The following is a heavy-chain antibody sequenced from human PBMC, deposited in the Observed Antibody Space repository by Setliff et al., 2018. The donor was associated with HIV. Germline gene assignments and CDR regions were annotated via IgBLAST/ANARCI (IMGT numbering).Heavy chain of an antibody. Sequence: GGSLRLSCAASGFTFSSYPMHWVRQAPGKGLEWVAVISYDGSNKYYADSVKGRFTISRDNSKTSLYLQMNSLRAEDTALYYCATWGCSGGSCYDYWGQGILVTVSS. CDR3: ATWGCSGGSCYDY. CDR2: ISYDGSNK. J-gene: IGHJ4*02. D-gene: IGHD2-15*01. V-gene: IGHV3-30*04. CDR1: GFTFSSYP.